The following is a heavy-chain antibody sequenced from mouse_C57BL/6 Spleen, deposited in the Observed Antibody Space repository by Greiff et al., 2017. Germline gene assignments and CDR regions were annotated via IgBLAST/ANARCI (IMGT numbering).Heavy chain of an antibody. CDR1: GYAFSSSW. J-gene: IGHJ1*03. V-gene: IGHV1-82*01. CDR2: IYPGDGDT. Sequence: VQVVESGPELVKPGASVKISCKASGYAFSSSWMNWVKQRPGKGLEWIGRIYPGDGDTNYNGKFKGKATLTADKSSSTAYMQLSSLTSEDSAVYFCARDYGSSYRYFDVWGTGTTVTVSS. CDR3: ARDYGSSYRYFDV. D-gene: IGHD1-1*01.